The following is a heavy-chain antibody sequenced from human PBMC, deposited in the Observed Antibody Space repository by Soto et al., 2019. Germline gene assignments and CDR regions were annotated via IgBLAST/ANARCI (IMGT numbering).Heavy chain of an antibody. Sequence: GGSLRLSCVVSGFTLSNYAMDWVRQAPGKGLEYVSGISSNGVGTYYATSVKDRFTISRDNSKNTLYLQVGSLRPEDMALYYFARRARTDFYYMHCWGKGTTVTVSS. D-gene: IGHD6-6*01. V-gene: IGHV3-64*01. CDR1: GFTLSNYA. CDR2: ISSNGVGT. J-gene: IGHJ6*03. CDR3: ARRARTDFYYMHC.